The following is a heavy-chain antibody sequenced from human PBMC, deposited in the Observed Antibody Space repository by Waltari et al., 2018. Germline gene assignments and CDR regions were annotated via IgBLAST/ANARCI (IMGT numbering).Heavy chain of an antibody. Sequence: QVQLQESGPGLVKPSETLSLTCTVSGASSTNYYWTWVRQPPGKGLEWIGFVHQNGNTKYNPDLKRRVTMSVDTPKKKLSLKLSSVTAVDTAVYYCARFCSATNCYWSFDYWGQGLLVTVSS. J-gene: IGHJ4*02. D-gene: IGHD2-21*02. CDR3: ARFCSATNCYWSFDY. CDR1: GASSTNYY. CDR2: VHQNGNT. V-gene: IGHV4-59*01.